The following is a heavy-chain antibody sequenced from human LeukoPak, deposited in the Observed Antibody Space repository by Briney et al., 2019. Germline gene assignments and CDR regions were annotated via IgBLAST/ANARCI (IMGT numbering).Heavy chain of an antibody. CDR2: INHSGST. Sequence: PSETLSLTCAVSGGSISSGGYSWSWIRQPPGKGLEWIGYINHSGSTNYNPSLKSRVTISVDTSKNQFSLKLSSVTAADTAVYYCGGGGLHSHWFDPWGQGTLVTVSS. D-gene: IGHD4-11*01. CDR1: GGSISSGGYS. CDR3: GGGGLHSHWFDP. V-gene: IGHV4-30-2*01. J-gene: IGHJ5*02.